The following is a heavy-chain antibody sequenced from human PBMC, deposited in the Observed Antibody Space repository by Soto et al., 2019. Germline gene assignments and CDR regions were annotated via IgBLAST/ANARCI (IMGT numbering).Heavy chain of an antibody. Sequence: QVQLQESGPGLVKPSETLSLTCTVSGGSISSYYWSWIRQPPGKGLEWIGYVYYSGSTSYNPSLKSRVTISVDTSKNQFSLKLTSVTAADTAVYYCARWNTFGGVIDYWGQGTLVTVSS. CDR2: VYYSGST. D-gene: IGHD3-16*02. J-gene: IGHJ4*02. V-gene: IGHV4-59*08. CDR3: ARWNTFGGVIDY. CDR1: GGSISSYY.